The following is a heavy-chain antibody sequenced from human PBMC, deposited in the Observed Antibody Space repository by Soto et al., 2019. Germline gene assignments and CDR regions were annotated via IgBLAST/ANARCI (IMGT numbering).Heavy chain of an antibody. J-gene: IGHJ4*02. CDR2: IYYSGST. D-gene: IGHD3-22*01. CDR3: ASDSSGYQLFDY. V-gene: IGHV4-59*01. CDR1: GGSISSYY. Sequence: SETLSLTCTVSGGSISSYYWSWIRQPPGKGLEWIGYIYYSGSTNYNPSLKSRVTISVDTSKNQFSLKLSSVTAADTAVYYCASDSSGYQLFDYWGQGSLVIVSS.